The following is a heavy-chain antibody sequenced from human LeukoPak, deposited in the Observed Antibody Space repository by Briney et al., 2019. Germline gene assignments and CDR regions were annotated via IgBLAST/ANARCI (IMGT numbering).Heavy chain of an antibody. CDR3: ARDRGYYYYMDV. V-gene: IGHV4-34*01. CDR2: INHSGST. CDR1: GGSFSGYY. J-gene: IGHJ6*03. Sequence: SETLSLTCAVYGGSFSGYYWSWIRQPPGKGLEWIGEINHSGSTNYNPSLKSRATISVDTSKNQFSLKLSSVTAADTAVYYCARDRGYYYYMDVWGKGTTVTVSS.